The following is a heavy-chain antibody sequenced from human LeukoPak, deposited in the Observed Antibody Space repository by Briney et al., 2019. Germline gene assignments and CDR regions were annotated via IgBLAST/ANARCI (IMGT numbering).Heavy chain of an antibody. D-gene: IGHD3-3*01. V-gene: IGHV4-59*11. CDR3: ARDSRRFLEWSNIYYYYMDV. Sequence: SETLSLTCSLSGASITSHSWNWIRQPPGKGLEWIGYICYSGSTNYNPSLKSRVAISVDTSKNQFSLKLSSVTAADTAVYYCARDSRRFLEWSNIYYYYMDVWGKGTTVTVSS. CDR1: GASITSHS. CDR2: ICYSGST. J-gene: IGHJ6*03.